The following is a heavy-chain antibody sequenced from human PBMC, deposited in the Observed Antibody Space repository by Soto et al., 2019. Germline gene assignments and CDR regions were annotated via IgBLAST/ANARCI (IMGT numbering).Heavy chain of an antibody. D-gene: IGHD6-19*01. V-gene: IGHV3-23*01. CDR3: VKAGNGWYSRDSFNF. Sequence: GGSLRLSCADSGLTFSNSAMNWVRQAPGKGLEWVSVISAHGDSAYYADSVKGRFTISRDNSKSTLYLQMNSLRAEDTAIYYCVKAGNGWYSRDSFNFWGRGTMVTVSS. J-gene: IGHJ3*01. CDR2: ISAHGDSA. CDR1: GLTFSNSA.